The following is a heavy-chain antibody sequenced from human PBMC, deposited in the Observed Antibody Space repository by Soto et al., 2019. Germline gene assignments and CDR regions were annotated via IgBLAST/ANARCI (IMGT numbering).Heavy chain of an antibody. D-gene: IGHD2-2*01. CDR1: GYTFSNYG. J-gene: IGHJ5*02. V-gene: IGHV1-18*01. Sequence: ASVKVSCKTSGYTFSNYGITWVRRAPGQPLEWLGWISLYSDGTNYAQKLQGRVSMTTDTSTTTAYMELRSLRSDDTAVYYCARVVPGAEAWFGPWGQGTLVTVSS. CDR2: ISLYSDGT. CDR3: ARVVPGAEAWFGP.